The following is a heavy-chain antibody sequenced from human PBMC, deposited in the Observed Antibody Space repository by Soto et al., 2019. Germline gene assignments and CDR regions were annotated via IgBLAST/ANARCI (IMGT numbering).Heavy chain of an antibody. V-gene: IGHV3-23*01. CDR2: ISGSGGST. CDR3: AKDPRYSSGWYVNYFDY. CDR1: GFTFSSYA. Sequence: GGSLRLSCAASGFTFSSYAMSWVRQAPGKGLGWVSAISGSGGSTYYADSVKGRFTISRDNSKNTLYLQMNSLRAEDTAVYYCAKDPRYSSGWYVNYFDYWGQGTLVTVSS. D-gene: IGHD6-19*01. J-gene: IGHJ4*02.